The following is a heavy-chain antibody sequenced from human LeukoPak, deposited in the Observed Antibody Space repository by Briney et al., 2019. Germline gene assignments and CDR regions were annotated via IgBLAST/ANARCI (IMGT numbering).Heavy chain of an antibody. CDR2: ISYDGSNN. Sequence: PGGSLRLSCAASGFTFSSFGMHWVRQAPGKGLEWVALISYDGSNNYHADSVKGRFTISRDNSKNTLYLQMNSLRAEDTAVYYCAKRAVATNYFDYWGQGTLVTVSS. CDR1: GFTFSSFG. CDR3: AKRAVATNYFDY. J-gene: IGHJ4*02. D-gene: IGHD1-26*01. V-gene: IGHV3-30*18.